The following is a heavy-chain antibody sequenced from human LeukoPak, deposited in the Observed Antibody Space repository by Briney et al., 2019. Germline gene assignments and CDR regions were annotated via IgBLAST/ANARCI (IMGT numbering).Heavy chain of an antibody. V-gene: IGHV3-23*01. D-gene: IGHD6-13*01. CDR1: GFTFSNYA. Sequence: GGSLRLSCAASGFTFSNYAMSWVRQAPGKGLEWVSAISGSGGSTYYADSVKVRFTISRDNSKNTLYLQMNSLRAEDTAVYYCAKKTSDYSSSWFDYWGQGTLVTVSS. CDR3: AKKTSDYSSSWFDY. CDR2: ISGSGGST. J-gene: IGHJ4*02.